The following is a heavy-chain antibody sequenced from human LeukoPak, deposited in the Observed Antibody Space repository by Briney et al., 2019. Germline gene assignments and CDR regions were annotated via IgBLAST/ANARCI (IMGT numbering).Heavy chain of an antibody. V-gene: IGHV4-59*12. D-gene: IGHD4-11*01. J-gene: IGHJ4*02. CDR2: IYYSGST. CDR3: ARDSNEAQDY. Sequence: SETLSLTCAVYGGSFSGYYWSWIRQPPGKGLEWIGYIYYSGSTNYNPSLKSRVTISVDTSKNQFSLKLSSVTAADTAVYYCARDSNEAQDYWGQGTLVTVSS. CDR1: GGSFSGYY.